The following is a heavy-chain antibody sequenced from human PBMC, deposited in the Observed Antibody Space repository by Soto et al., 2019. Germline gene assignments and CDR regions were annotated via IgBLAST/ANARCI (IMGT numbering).Heavy chain of an antibody. D-gene: IGHD2-2*01. V-gene: IGHV3-23*01. CDR1: GFTFSSYA. J-gene: IGHJ6*03. CDR2: ISGSGGST. CDR3: AKHPLSSYYYYYYMDV. Sequence: HPGGSLRLSCAASGFTFSSYAMSWVRQAPGKGLEWVSAISGSGGSTYYADSVKGRFTISRDNSKNTLYLQMNSLRAEDTAVYYCAKHPLSSYYYYYYMDVWGKGTTVTVSS.